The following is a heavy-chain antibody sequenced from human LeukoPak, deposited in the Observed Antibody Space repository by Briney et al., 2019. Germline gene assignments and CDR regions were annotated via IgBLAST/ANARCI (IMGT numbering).Heavy chain of an antibody. D-gene: IGHD5-24*01. CDR1: GYTFTSYD. CDR2: MNPNSGNT. Sequence: ASVKVSCKASGYTFTSYDINWVRQATGQGLEWMGWMNPNSGNTGYAQKFQGSVTMTRNTSISTAYMELSSLRSEDTAVYYCAREMATKAYVIDYWGQGTLVTVSS. V-gene: IGHV1-8*01. CDR3: AREMATKAYVIDY. J-gene: IGHJ4*02.